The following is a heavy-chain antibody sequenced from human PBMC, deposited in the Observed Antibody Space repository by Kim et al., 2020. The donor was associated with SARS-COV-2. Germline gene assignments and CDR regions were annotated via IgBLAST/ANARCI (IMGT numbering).Heavy chain of an antibody. J-gene: IGHJ4*02. V-gene: IGHV4-34*01. CDR3: ARKLKGIGNSDTRLDY. D-gene: IGHD2-2*01. CDR2: INHSGST. CDR1: GGSFSGYY. Sequence: SETLSLTCAVYGGSFSGYYWSWIRQPPGKGLEWIGEINHSGSTNYNPSLKSRVTISVDTSKNQFSLKLSSVTAADTAVYYCARKLKGIGNSDTRLDYWGQGTLVTVSS.